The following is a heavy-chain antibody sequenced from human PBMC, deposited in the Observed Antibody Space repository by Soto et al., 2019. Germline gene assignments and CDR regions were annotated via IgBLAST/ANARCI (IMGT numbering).Heavy chain of an antibody. D-gene: IGHD6-19*01. J-gene: IGHJ4*02. Sequence: PGGSLRLSCAASGVTFTSYNMNWVRQAPGKGLEWVSYISSRSSTIFYADSVKGRFTISRDNAKKSLYLQMSSLRADDTAVYYCATSASGFFDSWGQGALVTVSS. CDR2: ISSRSSTI. V-gene: IGHV3-48*01. CDR1: GVTFTSYN. CDR3: ATSASGFFDS.